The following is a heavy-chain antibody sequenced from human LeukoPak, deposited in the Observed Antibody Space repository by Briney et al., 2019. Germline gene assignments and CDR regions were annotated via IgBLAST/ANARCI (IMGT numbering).Heavy chain of an antibody. CDR3: GRDFRDSLDY. V-gene: IGHV1-2*02. CDR2: INPDTGDT. CDR1: GYTFTAYY. Sequence: ASVTVSFTTSGYTFTAYYMYWVRQAPGQGLEWMGWINPDTGDTNYAQQFQGRVTMSRDTSITTAYMELSRLRSDDTAVYYCGRDFRDSLDYWGQGTLVTVSS. J-gene: IGHJ4*02.